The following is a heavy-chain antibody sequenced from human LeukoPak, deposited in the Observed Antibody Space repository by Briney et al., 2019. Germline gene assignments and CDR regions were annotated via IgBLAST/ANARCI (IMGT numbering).Heavy chain of an antibody. CDR2: INHSGST. J-gene: IGHJ6*02. CDR1: GGSISSYY. Sequence: SETLSLTCTVSGGSISSYYWSWIRQPPGKGLEWIGEINHSGSTNYNPSLKSRVTISVDTSKNQFSLKLSSVTAADTAVYYCARDTRVVVVTAIIAYGMDVWGQGTTVTVSS. CDR3: ARDTRVVVVTAIIAYGMDV. D-gene: IGHD2-21*02. V-gene: IGHV4-34*01.